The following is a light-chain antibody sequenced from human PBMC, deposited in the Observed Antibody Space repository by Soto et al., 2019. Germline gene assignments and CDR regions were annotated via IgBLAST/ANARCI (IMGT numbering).Light chain of an antibody. CDR1: QSLLHSNGFNY. J-gene: IGKJ1*01. CDR3: MQAVQTPWS. V-gene: IGKV2-28*01. CDR2: MAS. Sequence: EIVLTQSPLSLPVILGEPASISCRSSQSLLHSNGFNYLDWYLQRPGQSPQLLIYMASSRASGVHDRFSGSGSGTDCTLKITRVEADDLEVYYCMQAVQTPWSFGQGTKVEIK.